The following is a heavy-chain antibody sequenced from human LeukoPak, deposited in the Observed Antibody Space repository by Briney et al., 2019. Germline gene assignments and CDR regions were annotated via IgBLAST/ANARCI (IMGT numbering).Heavy chain of an antibody. J-gene: IGHJ3*02. V-gene: IGHV1-69*05. CDR3: ARDQHYFDWLLSDAFDI. CDR1: GGTFSSYA. CDR2: IIPIFGTA. Sequence: ASVKVSCKASGGTFSSYAISWVRQAPGQGLEWMGRIIPIFGTANYAQKFQGRVTITTDESTSTAYMELSSLRSEDTAVYYCARDQHYFDWLLSDAFDIWGQRTMVTVSS. D-gene: IGHD3-9*01.